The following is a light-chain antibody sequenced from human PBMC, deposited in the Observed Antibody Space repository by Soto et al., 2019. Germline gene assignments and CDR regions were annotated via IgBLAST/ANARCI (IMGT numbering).Light chain of an antibody. V-gene: IGKV3-15*01. Sequence: EIVVTQSPGILSVSPGDRATRSCRASQSVGSNLACYQQKPGQAPTLLIYAASTRATGLPARFSGSGSGTDFTLTISSLQSEDFAVYYCQEYSKWPLFTFGPGTRVDIK. CDR1: QSVGSN. CDR3: QEYSKWPLFT. J-gene: IGKJ3*01. CDR2: AAS.